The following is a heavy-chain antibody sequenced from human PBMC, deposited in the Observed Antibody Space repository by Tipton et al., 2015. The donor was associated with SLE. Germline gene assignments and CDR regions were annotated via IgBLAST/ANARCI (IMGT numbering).Heavy chain of an antibody. CDR3: ARGGGSYYDY. CDR1: GGSISGYY. CDR2: VYSSGST. V-gene: IGHV4-4*07. J-gene: IGHJ4*02. D-gene: IGHD1-26*01. Sequence: TLSLTCTVSGGSISGYYWSWIRQTAGKGLEWIGRVYSSGSTTYNPSIKSRITLSLDTSKNQFYLRVNSVTAADTAVYYCARGGGSYYDYWGQGTLVTVSS.